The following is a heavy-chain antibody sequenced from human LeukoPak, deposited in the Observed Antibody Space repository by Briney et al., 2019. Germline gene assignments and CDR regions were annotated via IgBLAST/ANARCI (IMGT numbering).Heavy chain of an antibody. CDR1: GYSISSGYY. J-gene: IGHJ5*02. CDR3: ARDREAYLLLHPAWFDP. Sequence: PSETLSLTCTVSGYSISSGYYWGWIRQPPGKGLEWIGSIYHSGSTYYNPSLKSRVTISVDTSKNQFSLKLSSVTAADTAVYYCARDREAYLLLHPAWFDPWGQGTLVIVSS. D-gene: IGHD2-15*01. CDR2: IYHSGST. V-gene: IGHV4-38-2*02.